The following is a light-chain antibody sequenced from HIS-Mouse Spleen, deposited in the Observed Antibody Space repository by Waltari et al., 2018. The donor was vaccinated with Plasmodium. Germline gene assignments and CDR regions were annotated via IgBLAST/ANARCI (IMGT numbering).Light chain of an antibody. J-gene: IGKJ4*02. CDR3: QQYYSYLLT. CDR1: QGISSY. CDR2: AAS. V-gene: IGKV1-8*01. Sequence: AIRMTQSPSSFSASTGDRVTITCRASQGISSYLAWYQQKPGKAPKLRIYAASTLQSGVPSRFSGSGSGTDFTFTISCLESEDFATYYCQQYYSYLLTSGGGTKVEIK.